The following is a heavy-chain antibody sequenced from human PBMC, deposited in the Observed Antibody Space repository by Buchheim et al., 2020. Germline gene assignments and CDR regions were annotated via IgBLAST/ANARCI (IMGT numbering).Heavy chain of an antibody. CDR1: GGSFSGYY. Sequence: QVQLQQWGAGLLKPSETLSLTCVVYGGSFSGYYWSWIRQPPGKGLEWIGEINHSGSTNYNPSLKSRVTISVDTSKNQFSRKLSSVTAADTAVYYCARGAETTVVTYNWFDPWGQGTL. J-gene: IGHJ5*02. V-gene: IGHV4-34*01. CDR3: ARGAETTVVTYNWFDP. D-gene: IGHD4-23*01. CDR2: INHSGST.